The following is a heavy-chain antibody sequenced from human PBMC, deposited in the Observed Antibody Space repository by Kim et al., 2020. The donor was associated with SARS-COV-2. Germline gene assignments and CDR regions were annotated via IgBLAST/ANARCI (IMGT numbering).Heavy chain of an antibody. CDR3: ARVEQLEYNWFDP. J-gene: IGHJ5*02. CDR2: IIPILGIA. V-gene: IGHV1-69*04. CDR1: GGTFSSYA. Sequence: SVKVSCKASGGTFSSYAISWVRQAPGQGLEWMGRIIPILGIANYAQKFQGRVTITADKSTSTAYMELSSLRSEDTAVYYCARVEQLEYNWFDPWGQGTLVTVSS. D-gene: IGHD6-6*01.